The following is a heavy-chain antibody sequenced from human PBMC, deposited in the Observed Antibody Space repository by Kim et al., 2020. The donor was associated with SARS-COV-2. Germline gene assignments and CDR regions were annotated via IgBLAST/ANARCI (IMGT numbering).Heavy chain of an antibody. J-gene: IGHJ4*02. D-gene: IGHD3-3*01. V-gene: IGHV3-30-3*01. CDR2: ISSDGTIQ. CDR3: ARRDFWSTYPFDY. CDR1: GFTFSRYA. Sequence: GSLRLSCATSGFTFSRYALHWVRQAPGRGLEWVAVISSDGTIQHYVDSVKGRFTISRDNSKNTIFLQMNSLTPDDTAVYYCARRDFWSTYPFDYWGQGT.